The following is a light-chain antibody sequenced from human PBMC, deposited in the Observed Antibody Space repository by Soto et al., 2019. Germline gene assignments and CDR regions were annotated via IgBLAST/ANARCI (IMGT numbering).Light chain of an antibody. Sequence: QAVVTQPPSVSAAPGQKVTISCSGSSSNIGNNYVSWYQQLPGTAPKLLIYDNNKRPSGIPDRFSGSKSGTSATLGITGLQTGDEADYYCGTWDSSLSAGEVFGGGTKLTV. CDR2: DNN. CDR1: SSNIGNNY. J-gene: IGLJ3*02. V-gene: IGLV1-51*01. CDR3: GTWDSSLSAGEV.